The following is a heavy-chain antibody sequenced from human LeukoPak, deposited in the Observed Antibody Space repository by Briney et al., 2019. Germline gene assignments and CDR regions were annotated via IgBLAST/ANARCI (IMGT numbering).Heavy chain of an antibody. CDR1: GGSISSYY. D-gene: IGHD6-6*01. V-gene: IGHV4-59*08. CDR2: IYYSGST. CDR3: ARQSIAARGYYYYMDV. J-gene: IGHJ6*03. Sequence: PSETLSLTCTVSGGSISSYYWSWIRQPPGKGLEWIGYIYYSGSTHYNPSLKSRVTISVDTSKNHFSLRLSSVTAADTAVYYCARQSIAARGYYYYMDVWGKGTTVTVSS.